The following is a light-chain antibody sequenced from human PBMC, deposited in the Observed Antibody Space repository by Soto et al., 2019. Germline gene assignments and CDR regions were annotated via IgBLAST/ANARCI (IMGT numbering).Light chain of an antibody. Sequence: DIQMTQSPTSLSASVGDRVTITCRASQGIRNFVAWYQQKQGKAPKLLIYAASTLQSGVPSRFRGSGSGTDFTLTIKSVQPEDVATYSCQKYSSVPFFGPGTKVEIK. J-gene: IGKJ3*01. CDR3: QKYSSVPF. CDR2: AAS. V-gene: IGKV1-27*01. CDR1: QGIRNF.